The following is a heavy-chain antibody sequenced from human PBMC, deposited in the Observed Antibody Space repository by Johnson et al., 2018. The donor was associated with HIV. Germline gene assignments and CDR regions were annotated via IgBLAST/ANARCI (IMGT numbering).Heavy chain of an antibody. J-gene: IGHJ3*02. V-gene: IGHV3-20*04. CDR1: GFTFDDYG. CDR2: TNGNGGSK. D-gene: IGHD1-1*01. Sequence: VQLVESGGGLVRPGGSLRLSCAASGFTFDDYGMSWVRQVPGKGLEWVAGTNGNGGSKGYTNVVKVRVTISRDNAKNSLYLQMNSLRDEDTALYYCARKENWPSPGAFDIWGQGKMVTVSS. CDR3: ARKENWPSPGAFDI.